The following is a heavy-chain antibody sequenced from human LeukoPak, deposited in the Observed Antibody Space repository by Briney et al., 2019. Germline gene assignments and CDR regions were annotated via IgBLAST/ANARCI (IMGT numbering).Heavy chain of an antibody. D-gene: IGHD6-13*01. CDR1: GASITSYTYY. CDR3: GRVILTYSRGFYSYYMDV. CDR2: FYYSGST. V-gene: IGHV4-39*02. Sequence: SETLSLTCTVSGASITSYTYYWGWIRQPPGKGLEWIGTFYYSGSTYYNPSLKSRVTISLDTSKNQFSLNLTSVTAADTAVYYCGRVILTYSRGFYSYYMDVWGKGTTVIVSS. J-gene: IGHJ6*03.